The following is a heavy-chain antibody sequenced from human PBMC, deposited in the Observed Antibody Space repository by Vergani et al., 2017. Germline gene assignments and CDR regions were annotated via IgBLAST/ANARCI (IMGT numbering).Heavy chain of an antibody. CDR3: ASQTYYYDSVWFDP. Sequence: QVQLVQSGAEVKKPGSSVKVSCKASGGTFSSYAISWVRQAPGQGLEWMGRIIPIFGTANYAQKFQGRVTITADESTSKAYMELSSLRSEDTAVYYCASQTYYYDSVWFDPWGQGTLVTVSS. V-gene: IGHV1-69*13. J-gene: IGHJ5*02. D-gene: IGHD3-22*01. CDR2: IIPIFGTA. CDR1: GGTFSSYA.